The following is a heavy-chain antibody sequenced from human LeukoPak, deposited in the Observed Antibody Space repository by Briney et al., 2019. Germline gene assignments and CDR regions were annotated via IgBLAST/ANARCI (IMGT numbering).Heavy chain of an antibody. CDR3: ARDPSNTSGWYIWFDF. V-gene: IGHV1-18*04. CDR1: GYTFKHYG. Sequence: ASVKVSCKASGYTFKHYGISWVRQAPGQGLEWMGWISTYNGDTKHAQKVQGRLTLTADASTDTACMELRGLTSDDTAVYYCARDPSNTSGWYIWFDFWGQGTLVTVSS. D-gene: IGHD6-19*01. CDR2: ISTYNGDT. J-gene: IGHJ5*01.